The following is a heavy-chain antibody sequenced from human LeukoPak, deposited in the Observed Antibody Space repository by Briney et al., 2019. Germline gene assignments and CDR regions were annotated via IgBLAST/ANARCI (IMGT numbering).Heavy chain of an antibody. J-gene: IGHJ4*02. D-gene: IGHD2-21*01. Sequence: GGSLRLSCAASGFAFSSYEMNWVRQAPGKGLEWVSYISSSGTPIHYADSVKGRFTISRDNAKNSLFLQMNSLRAEDTAVYYCAREKTACGGDCYDSWGQGTLVTVSS. CDR3: AREKTACGGDCYDS. CDR1: GFAFSSYE. V-gene: IGHV3-48*03. CDR2: ISSSGTPI.